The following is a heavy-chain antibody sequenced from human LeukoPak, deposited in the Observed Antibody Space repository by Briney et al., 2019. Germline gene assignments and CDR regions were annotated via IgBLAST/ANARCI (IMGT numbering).Heavy chain of an antibody. V-gene: IGHV4-34*01. D-gene: IGHD6-13*01. Sequence: SETLSLTCAVSGGSFSGYYWSWIRQPPGKGLEWIGEINRSGSTNYNPSLKSRVTISVDTSKNQFSLKLSTVTAADTAVYYCARSSSSWTDAFDIWGQGTMVTVSS. J-gene: IGHJ3*02. CDR2: INRSGST. CDR3: ARSSSSWTDAFDI. CDR1: GGSFSGYY.